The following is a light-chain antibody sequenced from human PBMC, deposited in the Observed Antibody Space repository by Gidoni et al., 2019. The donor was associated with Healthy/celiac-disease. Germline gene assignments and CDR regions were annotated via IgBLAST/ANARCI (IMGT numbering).Light chain of an antibody. V-gene: IGKV1-33*01. Sequence: DSKMTQAPSSLSASVGDRVTITCQASQDISNYLNWYQQKPGKAPKLLIYDASNLETGVPSRFSGSGSGTDFTFTISSLQPEDIATYYCQQYDNLPITFXQXTRLEIK. CDR3: QQYDNLPIT. CDR2: DAS. J-gene: IGKJ5*01. CDR1: QDISNY.